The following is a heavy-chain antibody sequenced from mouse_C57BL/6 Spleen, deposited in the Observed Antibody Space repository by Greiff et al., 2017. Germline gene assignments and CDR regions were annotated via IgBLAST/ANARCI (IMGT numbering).Heavy chain of an antibody. V-gene: IGHV1-50*01. D-gene: IGHD2-4*01. J-gene: IGHJ2*01. CDR3: ARGYYDYSYYFDY. CDR1: GYTFTSYW. CDR2: IDPSDSYT. Sequence: VQLQQPGAELVKPGASVKLSCKASGYTFTSYWMQWVKQRPGQGLEWIGEIDPSDSYTNYNQKFKGKATLTVDTSSSTAYMQLSSLTSEDSAVYYCARGYYDYSYYFDYWGQGTTLTVSS.